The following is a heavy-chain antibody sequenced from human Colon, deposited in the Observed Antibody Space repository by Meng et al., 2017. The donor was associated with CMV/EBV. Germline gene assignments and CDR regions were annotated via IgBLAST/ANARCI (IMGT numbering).Heavy chain of an antibody. J-gene: IGHJ4*02. D-gene: IGHD1-26*01. Sequence: VLLVPLVAEVKTPAAPWTVSCKASGYTFTGDFMYWVRQAPGQGREWLGVINPITGGTNYAQKFQGRVTMTRDTSMNTAYMELSRLRSDDTAVYYCASLSGGDFDYWGQGTLVTVSS. CDR3: ASLSGGDFDY. V-gene: IGHV1-2*02. CDR1: GYTFTGDF. CDR2: INPITGGT.